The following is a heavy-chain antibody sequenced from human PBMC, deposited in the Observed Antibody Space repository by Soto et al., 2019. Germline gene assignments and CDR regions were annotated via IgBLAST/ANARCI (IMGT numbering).Heavy chain of an antibody. CDR1: GVTFRSYA. CDR3: AGGITIFGVVIIPDYGMDV. V-gene: IGHV1-69*13. J-gene: IGHJ6*02. CDR2: IIPIFGTA. Sequence: GXSVKVSCXCSGVTFRSYAIGWVRQAPGQGLEWMGGIIPIFGTANYAQKFQGRVTITADESTSTAYMELSSLRSEDTAVYYCAGGITIFGVVIIPDYGMDVWGQGTTVTVSS. D-gene: IGHD3-3*01.